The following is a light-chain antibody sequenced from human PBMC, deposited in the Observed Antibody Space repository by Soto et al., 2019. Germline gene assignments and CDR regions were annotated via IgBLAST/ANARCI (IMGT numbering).Light chain of an antibody. CDR3: QRRSHQLT. V-gene: IGKV3-11*01. CDR2: DAS. J-gene: IGKJ4*01. Sequence: DIVLTQSPATLSLSPGERATLSSRASQSVSTYLALYQQKTCQAPSLLIYDASHRATGIPATFSGSGSGTDFTLTISSLETEDFAVYYCQRRSHQLTFGGGTKVEIK. CDR1: QSVSTY.